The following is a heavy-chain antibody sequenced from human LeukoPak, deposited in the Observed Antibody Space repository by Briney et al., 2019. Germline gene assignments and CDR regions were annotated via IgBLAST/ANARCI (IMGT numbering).Heavy chain of an antibody. Sequence: GESLKISCKGSGYSFTNYWIGWVRQMPGKGLEWMGIMYPGDSDTRYSPSFQGQVTISADKSISTAYLQWSSLKASDTAMYYCARGDYGDFRVFYTLFDYWGQGTLVTVSS. CDR1: GYSFTNYW. CDR3: ARGDYGDFRVFYTLFDY. V-gene: IGHV5-51*01. CDR2: MYPGDSDT. D-gene: IGHD4-17*01. J-gene: IGHJ4*02.